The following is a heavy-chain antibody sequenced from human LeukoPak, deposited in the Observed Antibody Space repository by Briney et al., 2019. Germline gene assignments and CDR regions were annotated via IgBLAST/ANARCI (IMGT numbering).Heavy chain of an antibody. CDR2: INPSGGST. J-gene: IGHJ1*01. V-gene: IGHV1-46*01. CDR1: GGTFSSYA. Sequence: GASVKVSCKASGGTFSSYAISWVRQAPGQGLEWMGIINPSGGSTSYAQKFQGRVTMTRDTSTSTVYMELSSLRSEDTAVYYCARDCGGDCYSRYFQHWGQGTLVTVSS. D-gene: IGHD2-21*02. CDR3: ARDCGGDCYSRYFQH.